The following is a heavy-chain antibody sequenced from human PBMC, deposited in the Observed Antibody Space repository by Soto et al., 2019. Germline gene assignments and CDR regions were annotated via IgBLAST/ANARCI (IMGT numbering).Heavy chain of an antibody. CDR1: GYTFTSYD. CDR3: AREYGGGWYSSGWTNWFDP. J-gene: IGHJ5*02. V-gene: IGHV1-8*01. CDR2: MNPNSGNT. D-gene: IGHD6-19*01. Sequence: ASVKVSRKASGYTFTSYDINWVRQATGQGLEWMGWMNPNSGNTGYAQKFQGRVTMTRNTSISTAYMELSSLRSEDTAVYYCAREYGGGWYSSGWTNWFDPWGQGTLVTVSS.